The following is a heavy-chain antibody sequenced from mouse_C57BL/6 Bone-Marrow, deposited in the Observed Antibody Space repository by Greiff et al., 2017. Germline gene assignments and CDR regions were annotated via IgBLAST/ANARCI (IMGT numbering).Heavy chain of an antibody. CDR2: ISSGGDYI. J-gene: IGHJ1*03. CDR1: GFTFSSYA. V-gene: IGHV5-9-1*02. D-gene: IGHD2-4*01. Sequence: EVKLMESGEGLVKPGGSLKLSCAASGFTFSSYAMSWVRQTPEKRLEWVAYISSGGDYIYYADTVKGRFTISSDNARNTLYLQMSSLKSEDTARYYGTRATMRWYFDVWGTGTTVTVSS. CDR3: TRATMRWYFDV.